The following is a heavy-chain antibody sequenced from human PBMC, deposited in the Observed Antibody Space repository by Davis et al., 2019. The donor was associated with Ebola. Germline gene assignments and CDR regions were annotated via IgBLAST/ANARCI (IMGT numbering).Heavy chain of an antibody. CDR1: GFTFSSYW. CDR2: IKQDGSEK. Sequence: GESLKISCAASGFTFSSYWMSWVRQAPGKGLEWVANIKQDGSEKYYVDSVKGRFTISRDNAKNSLYLQMNSLRAEDTAVYYCARDSEGLTSTRIYYYYMDVWGKGTTVTVSS. CDR3: ARDSEGLTSTRIYYYYMDV. D-gene: IGHD1-14*01. J-gene: IGHJ6*03. V-gene: IGHV3-7*01.